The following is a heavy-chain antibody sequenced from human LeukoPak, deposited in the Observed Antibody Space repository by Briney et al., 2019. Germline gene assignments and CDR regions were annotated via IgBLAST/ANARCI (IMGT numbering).Heavy chain of an antibody. CDR1: GGSISSDSYY. V-gene: IGHV4-61*02. CDR3: ARVLAVTGTPFDY. Sequence: PSETLSLTCTVSGGSISSDSYYWSWIRQPAGKGLEWIGRIYHSGNTNYNPSLKRRVTISIDTSKNQFSLKLSSVTAADTAVYYCARVLAVTGTPFDYWGQGTLVTVSS. CDR2: IYHSGNT. D-gene: IGHD6-19*01. J-gene: IGHJ4*02.